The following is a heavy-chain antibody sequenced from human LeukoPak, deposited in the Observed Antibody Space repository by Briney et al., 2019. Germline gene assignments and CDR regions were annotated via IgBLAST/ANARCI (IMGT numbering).Heavy chain of an antibody. V-gene: IGHV3-23*01. D-gene: IGHD3-22*01. Sequence: PGGSLRLSCAASGFTFSSYWMSWVRQAPGKGLEWVSTISASGPYYADAVRGRFTISRDNSRNTLSLQMDSLRAEDTAVYYCAKDHESDGYPCLDHWGLGTLVTVSS. CDR2: ISASGP. CDR3: AKDHESDGYPCLDH. J-gene: IGHJ4*02. CDR1: GFTFSSYW.